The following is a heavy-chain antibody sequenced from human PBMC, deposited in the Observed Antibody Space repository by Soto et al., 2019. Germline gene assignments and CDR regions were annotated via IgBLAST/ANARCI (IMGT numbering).Heavy chain of an antibody. CDR3: AKDSQYYYDRSGYYFGYY. V-gene: IGHV3-23*01. CDR2: ISGSGGST. D-gene: IGHD3-22*01. CDR1: GFTFSSYA. J-gene: IGHJ4*02. Sequence: GGSLRLSCAASGFTFSSYAMSWVRQAPGKGLEWVSAISGSGGSTYYADSVKGRFTISRDNSKNTLYLQMNSLRAEDTAVYYCAKDSQYYYDRSGYYFGYYWGQGTLVTVSS.